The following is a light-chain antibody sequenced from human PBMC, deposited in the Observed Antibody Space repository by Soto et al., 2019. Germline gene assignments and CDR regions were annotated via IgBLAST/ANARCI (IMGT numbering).Light chain of an antibody. Sequence: ETVMTQSPDTLSVSPGERATLSCRASQSVGSNLAWYQQKPGQTPRLLIYGASTRATGIPARFSGSGSGTDFTLTISSLQSEDFAVYYCQQYNDWVTFGGGTKVEIK. CDR3: QQYNDWVT. J-gene: IGKJ4*01. V-gene: IGKV3D-15*01. CDR2: GAS. CDR1: QSVGSN.